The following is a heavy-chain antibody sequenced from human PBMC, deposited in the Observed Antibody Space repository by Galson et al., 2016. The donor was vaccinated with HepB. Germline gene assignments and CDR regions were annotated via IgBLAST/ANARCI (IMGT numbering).Heavy chain of an antibody. Sequence: SVKVSCKAFGYTFSTYGFNWVRQAPGRGLEWLGWIAPSNDNAKYAQNFQGRVTLTTAPSTSTAFMELRSLRSDDTAGYYCARRGNMDVWGQGTTVTVSS. V-gene: IGHV1-18*01. CDR1: GYTFSTYG. D-gene: IGHD4-23*01. CDR2: IAPSNDNA. J-gene: IGHJ6*02. CDR3: ARRGNMDV.